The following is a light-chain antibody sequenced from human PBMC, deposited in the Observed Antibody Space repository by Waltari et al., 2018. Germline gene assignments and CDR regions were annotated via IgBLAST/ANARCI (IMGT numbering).Light chain of an antibody. CDR2: GAF. CDR1: QSVTTN. J-gene: IGKJ1*01. V-gene: IGKV3-15*01. CDR3: QQYNNWPWT. Sequence: ETVMTQSPATLSVSQGERATLSCRASQSVTTNLAWYRQNPGQAPRLLIYGAFTRATGIPDRFSGSGSGTDFTLTISSLQSEDSAVYYCQQYNNWPWTFGQGTKVEIK.